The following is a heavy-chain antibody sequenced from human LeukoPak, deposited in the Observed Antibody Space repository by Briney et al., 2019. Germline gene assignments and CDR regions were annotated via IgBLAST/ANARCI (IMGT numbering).Heavy chain of an antibody. CDR2: ISGSGGST. CDR3: AKDPVGILAVAGFDY. Sequence: PGGSLRLSCAASGFTFSSYAMSWVRQAPGKGLEWVSAISGSGGSTYYADSVKGRFTISRDNSKNTLYLQMNSLRAEGTAVYYCAKDPVGILAVAGFDYWGQGTLVTVSS. D-gene: IGHD6-19*01. V-gene: IGHV3-23*01. CDR1: GFTFSSYA. J-gene: IGHJ4*02.